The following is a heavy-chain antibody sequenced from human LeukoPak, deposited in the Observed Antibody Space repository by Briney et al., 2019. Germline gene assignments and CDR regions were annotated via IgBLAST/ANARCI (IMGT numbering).Heavy chain of an antibody. D-gene: IGHD6-19*01. J-gene: IGHJ4*02. CDR3: ARTVAGKLVFDD. CDR2: IYYSGNT. Sequence: SETLSLTCTVSGGSISSGGYYWGWIRQPPGKGLEWIGSIYYSGNTYDSPSLKSRVTTSVDTSKNQFSLKLSSVTAADTAMYYCARTVAGKLVFDDWGQGALVTVS. V-gene: IGHV4-39*07. CDR1: GGSISSGGYY.